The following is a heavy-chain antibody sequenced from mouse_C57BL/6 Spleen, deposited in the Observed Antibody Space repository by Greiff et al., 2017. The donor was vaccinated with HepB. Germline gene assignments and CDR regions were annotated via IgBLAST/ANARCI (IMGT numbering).Heavy chain of an antibody. CDR2: IDPSDSET. V-gene: IGHV1-52*01. D-gene: IGHD2-3*01. CDR1: GYTFPSYW. CDR3: ARGGVTRGFAY. J-gene: IGHJ3*01. Sequence: QVQLQQPGAELVRPGSSVKLSCKASGYTFPSYWMHWVKQRPIQGLEWIGNIDPSDSETHYNQKFKDKATLTVDKSSSTAYMQLSSLTSEDSAVYYCARGGVTRGFAYWGQGTLVTVSA.